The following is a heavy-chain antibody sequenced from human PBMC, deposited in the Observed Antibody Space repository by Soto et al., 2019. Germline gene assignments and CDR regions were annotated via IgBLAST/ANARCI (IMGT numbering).Heavy chain of an antibody. CDR3: ARVWRSDQAPSGGGGFGA. J-gene: IGHJ5*01. V-gene: IGHV1-18*04. CDR1: GYSFTSNA. Sequence: ASVKVSCKASGYSFTSNAITGVRQAPGQGLEWMGWISTYSGDANYAQKFQGRVTMTTDTSTNTAYMELRSLRSDDTAVCYCARVWRSDQAPSGGGGFGAAGDGTLVTVS. CDR2: ISTYSGDA. D-gene: IGHD3-16*02.